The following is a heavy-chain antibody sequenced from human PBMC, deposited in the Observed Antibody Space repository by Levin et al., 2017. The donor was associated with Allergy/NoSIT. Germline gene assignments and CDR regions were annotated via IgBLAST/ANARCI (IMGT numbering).Heavy chain of an antibody. D-gene: IGHD2/OR15-2a*01. CDR3: ATGYYLDSTSFDY. CDR2: VFYDGSDK. CDR1: GFTFNTYG. J-gene: IGHJ4*02. Sequence: PGGSLRLSCAASGFTFNTYGMHWVRQAPGKGLEWVAGVFYDGSDKFYADSVKGRFSISRDNSKSMLYLQLNGLRSDDTGLYYCATGYYLDSTSFDYWGQGTQVTVSS. V-gene: IGHV3-30*03.